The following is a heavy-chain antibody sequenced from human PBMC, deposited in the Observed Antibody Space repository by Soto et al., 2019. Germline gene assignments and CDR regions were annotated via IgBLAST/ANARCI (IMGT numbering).Heavy chain of an antibody. D-gene: IGHD2-2*03. CDR2: IYGGGNGP. CDR1: GFTFSDFA. CDR3: AKMEGMDPWAYSFDY. J-gene: IGHJ4*02. V-gene: IGHV3-23*01. Sequence: EVQVLESGGGLVQPGGSLRLSCAATGFTFSDFAMSWVRQAPGKGLEWVSRIYGGGNGPHYADSVKGRVIISRDNSKNPLYLQMNSLRAEDTAVYYCAKMEGMDPWAYSFDYWGQGTLVTVSS.